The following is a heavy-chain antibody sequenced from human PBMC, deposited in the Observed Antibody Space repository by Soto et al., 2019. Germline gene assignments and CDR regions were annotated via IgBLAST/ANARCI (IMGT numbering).Heavy chain of an antibody. D-gene: IGHD3-10*01. Sequence: PSETLYPTCTVSDDSSSSYKWSWIRQPPGRRLEWIGYIDSSGGTSYNPSLQSRVTISVDTSTKQFSLKLSFVTAADTAVYYCVRQGFGRLHGLVDVWGQGTTVS. CDR3: VRQGFGRLHGLVDV. V-gene: IGHV4-59*08. CDR1: DDSSSSYK. CDR2: IDSSGGT. J-gene: IGHJ6*02.